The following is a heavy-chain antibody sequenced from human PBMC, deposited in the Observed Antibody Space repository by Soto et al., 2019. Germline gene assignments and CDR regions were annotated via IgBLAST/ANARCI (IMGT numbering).Heavy chain of an antibody. J-gene: IGHJ3*02. V-gene: IGHV4-59*01. D-gene: IGHD2-8*01. Sequence: PSETLSLTCTVSGGSISSYYWSWIRQPPGKGLEWIGYMYYSGSTNYNPSLKSRVTISVDTSKNQFSLKLSSVTAADTDVYYCARDFFSGGVFDIWGQGTMVTVSS. CDR2: MYYSGST. CDR1: GGSISSYY. CDR3: ARDFFSGGVFDI.